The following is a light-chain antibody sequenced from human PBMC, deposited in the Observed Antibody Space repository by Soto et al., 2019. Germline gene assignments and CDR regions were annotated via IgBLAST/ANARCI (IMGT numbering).Light chain of an antibody. CDR3: QQYGSSPWT. Sequence: EIVLTQSPGTLSLSPGERATLSCRASQSVSSSYLAWYQQKPGQAPRLLIYGASSRATGLPDRFSGSGSGTELTLTISRLEREDFAVYYCQQYGSSPWTYGQGTKVEIK. CDR1: QSVSSSY. V-gene: IGKV3-20*01. J-gene: IGKJ1*01. CDR2: GAS.